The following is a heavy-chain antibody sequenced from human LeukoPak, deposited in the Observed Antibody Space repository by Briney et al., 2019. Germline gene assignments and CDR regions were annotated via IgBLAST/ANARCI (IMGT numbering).Heavy chain of an antibody. CDR2: IYYSGST. CDR3: ARAAVGAEIDY. D-gene: IGHD1-26*01. Sequence: SETLSLTCTVSGGSISSGGYYWSWIRQPPGKGLEWIGYIYYSGSTNYNPSLKSRVTISVDTSKNQFSLKLSSVTAADTAVYYCARAAVGAEIDYWGQGTLVTVSS. CDR1: GGSISSGGYY. J-gene: IGHJ4*02. V-gene: IGHV4-61*08.